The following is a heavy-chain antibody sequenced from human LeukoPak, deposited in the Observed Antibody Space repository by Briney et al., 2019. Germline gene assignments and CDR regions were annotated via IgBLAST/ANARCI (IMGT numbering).Heavy chain of an antibody. CDR1: GGSISSNNYY. Sequence: SETLSLICTVSGGSISSNNYYWGWIRQPPGKGLEWIGEINPSGSTHYNPSLKSRVTISIDTSKNKFSLRLTSVTAADTAVYYCARAYHNWYFDLWGRGTLVTVSS. CDR3: ARAYHNWYFDL. CDR2: INPSGST. J-gene: IGHJ2*01. D-gene: IGHD2-2*01. V-gene: IGHV4-39*07.